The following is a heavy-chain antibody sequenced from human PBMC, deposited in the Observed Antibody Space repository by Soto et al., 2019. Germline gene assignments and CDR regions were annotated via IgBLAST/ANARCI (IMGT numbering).Heavy chain of an antibody. CDR1: GGNISSYS. CDR2: IYYRGST. J-gene: IGHJ6*02. V-gene: IGHV4-59*01. CDR3: ARGPRGYFSSTSCPRSWYYYGMDV. D-gene: IGHD2-2*01. Sequence: TMRLPWTVSGGNISSYSRRCIRQTKGKGLEWIGCIYYRGSTNYNPSLKSRVALSVCMFKNQFSLKLSSVTAADTAVYYCARGPRGYFSSTSCPRSWYYYGMDVWAQGTTVTVSS.